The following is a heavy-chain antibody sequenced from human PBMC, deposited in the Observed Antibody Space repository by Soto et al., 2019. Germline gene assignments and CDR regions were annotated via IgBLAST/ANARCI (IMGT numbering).Heavy chain of an antibody. CDR3: AKDGRGSGSHYNSFGY. D-gene: IGHD3-10*01. CDR1: GFTVGNNY. J-gene: IGHJ4*02. Sequence: EVQLVESGGGLIQPGGSLKLSCAASGFTVGNNYMSWVRQAPGKGLEWVSLIYSTGTAKYAASVKGRFTVSRDNDKNTLYLQMNSLRAEDPAVYYCAKDGRGSGSHYNSFGYWGQGTLVTVSS. CDR2: IYSTGTA. V-gene: IGHV3-53*01.